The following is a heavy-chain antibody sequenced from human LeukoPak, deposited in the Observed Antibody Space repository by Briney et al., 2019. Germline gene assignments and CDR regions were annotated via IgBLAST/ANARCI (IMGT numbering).Heavy chain of an antibody. V-gene: IGHV3-7*01. Sequence: GGSLRLSCTASGFTFNRDWTAWVRQAPGKGLEWVANIKEDGSEKNYVDSVKGRFTISRDNAENSVYLQMNDLRAEDTGVYYCARAAAAGTFWFDPWGQGTLVTVSS. J-gene: IGHJ5*02. CDR1: GFTFNRDW. CDR3: ARAAAAGTFWFDP. D-gene: IGHD6-13*01. CDR2: IKEDGSEK.